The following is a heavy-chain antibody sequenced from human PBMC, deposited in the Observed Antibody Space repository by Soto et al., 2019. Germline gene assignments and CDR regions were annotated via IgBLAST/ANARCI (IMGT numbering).Heavy chain of an antibody. CDR3: ASAPPFDIEVVPAVIGWFAP. V-gene: IGHV3-21*01. Sequence: GGSLRLSCAASGFTFSSYSMNWVRQAPGKGLEWVSSISSSSSYIYYADSVKGRFTISRDNAKNSLYLQMNSLRAEDTAVYYCASAPPFDIEVVPAVIGWFAPGGQGTLVTVSS. J-gene: IGHJ5*02. CDR2: ISSSSSYI. D-gene: IGHD2-2*01. CDR1: GFTFSSYS.